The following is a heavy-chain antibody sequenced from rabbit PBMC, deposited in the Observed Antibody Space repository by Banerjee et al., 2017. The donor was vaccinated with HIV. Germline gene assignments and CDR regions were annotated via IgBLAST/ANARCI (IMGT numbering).Heavy chain of an antibody. J-gene: IGHJ4*01. CDR3: ARAYDGSTYYFNL. CDR1: GFSFSSRYY. CDR2: IYAGSSGST. D-gene: IGHD4-2*01. Sequence: QSLEESGGDLVKPGASLTLTCTASGFSFSSRYYMCWVRQAPGKGLEWIACIYAGSSGSTYYASWAKGRFTISLDNAQNTVFLQMTSLTAADTATYFCARAYDGSTYYFNLWGQGTLVTVS. V-gene: IGHV1S40*01.